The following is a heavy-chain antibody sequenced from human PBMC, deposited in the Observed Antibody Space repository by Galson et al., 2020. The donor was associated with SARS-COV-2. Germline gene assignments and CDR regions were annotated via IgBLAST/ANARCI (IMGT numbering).Heavy chain of an antibody. CDR2: IYYTEST. J-gene: IGHJ3*01. CDR3: ASSTQYLGAYACDF. Sequence: SETLSLTCTVSGDSISSSSYYWGWIRQPPGKGLEWIGSIYYTESTYYNPSLKSRVTISVDPSKNQFSLKLSSVTAADTAVYFCASSTQYLGAYACDFWGQGTMVTVSS. D-gene: IGHD4-4*01. V-gene: IGHV4-39*07. CDR1: GDSISSSSYY.